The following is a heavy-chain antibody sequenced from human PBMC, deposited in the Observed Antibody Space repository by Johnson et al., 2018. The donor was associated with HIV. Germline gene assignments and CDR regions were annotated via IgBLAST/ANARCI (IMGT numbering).Heavy chain of an antibody. CDR1: GFTFSSYG. V-gene: IGHV3-30*02. J-gene: IGHJ3*02. Sequence: VQLVESGGGVVQPGGSLRLSCAASGFTFSSYGMHWVRQAPGKGLEWVAFIRYDGSNKYYADSVKGRFTISRDNSKNTRYLQMNSLRAEDTAVYYCARDAYGDDSSGSGDGAFDIWGQGTMVTVSS. CDR3: ARDAYGDDSSGSGDGAFDI. D-gene: IGHD3-22*01. CDR2: IRYDGSNK.